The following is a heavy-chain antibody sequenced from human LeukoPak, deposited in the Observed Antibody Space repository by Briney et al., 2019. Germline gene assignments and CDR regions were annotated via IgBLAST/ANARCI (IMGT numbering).Heavy chain of an antibody. CDR3: AKGGSSGWYVYFQH. V-gene: IGHV3-9*01. Sequence: GRSLRLSCAASGFTFDDYAMHWVRQAPGKGLEWVSGISWNSGSIGYADSVKGRFTISRDNAKNSLYLQMNSLRAEDTALYYCAKGGSSGWYVYFQHWGQGTLVTVSS. CDR1: GFTFDDYA. CDR2: ISWNSGSI. J-gene: IGHJ1*01. D-gene: IGHD6-19*01.